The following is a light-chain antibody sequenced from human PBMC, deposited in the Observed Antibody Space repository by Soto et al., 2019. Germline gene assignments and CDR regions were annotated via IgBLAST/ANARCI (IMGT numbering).Light chain of an antibody. CDR2: HDT. V-gene: IGLV3-1*01. J-gene: IGLJ2*01. CDR1: KLGDKY. CDR3: QAWDSSPAV. Sequence: SYELTQPPSVSVSSGQTASIPCSGDKLGDKYACWYQQKPGQSPVLVIYHDTKRPSGIPERFSGSNSGNTATLTIRGTQAMDEADYYCQAWDSSPAVFGGGTKLTVL.